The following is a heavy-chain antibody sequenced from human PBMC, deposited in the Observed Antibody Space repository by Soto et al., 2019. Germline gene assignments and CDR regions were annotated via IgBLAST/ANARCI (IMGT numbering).Heavy chain of an antibody. V-gene: IGHV4-31*03. CDR2: SYYSGNT. D-gene: IGHD2-2*01. CDR3: ASSSLVVPAAAQYYYYGMDV. Sequence: PSETLSLTCTVSGVSISSGGYYWNWIRQHPGKGLEWIGYSYYSGNTYYNPSLKSRVTISVDTSKNQFSLRLTSVTAADTAVYYCASSSLVVPAAAQYYYYGMDVWGQGTTVP. CDR1: GVSISSGGYY. J-gene: IGHJ6*02.